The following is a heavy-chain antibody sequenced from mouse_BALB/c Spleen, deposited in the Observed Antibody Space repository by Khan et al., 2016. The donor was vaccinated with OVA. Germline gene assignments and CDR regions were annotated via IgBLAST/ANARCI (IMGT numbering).Heavy chain of an antibody. CDR3: ARGGYGSPFAY. V-gene: IGHV1S127*01. D-gene: IGHD1-1*01. CDR2: IDPSKSET. Sequence: QVQLQQPGPELVRPGASVKMSCKASGYTFTSFWIHWVKQRPGQGLEWIGMIDPSKSETRLNQKFKDKATMNVDKSSNTAYMQLSRLTSEDAAVYYCARGGYGSPFAYWGQGTLVTVSA. CDR1: GYTFTSFW. J-gene: IGHJ3*01.